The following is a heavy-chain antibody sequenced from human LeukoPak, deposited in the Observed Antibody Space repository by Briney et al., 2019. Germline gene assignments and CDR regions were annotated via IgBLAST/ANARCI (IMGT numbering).Heavy chain of an antibody. CDR2: ISSSSSYI. CDR3: ASLLEYATPSDY. CDR1: GFTFSSYS. D-gene: IGHD3-3*01. J-gene: IGHJ4*02. Sequence: GGSLRLSCAASGFTFSSYSMNWVRQAPGKGLEWVSSISSSSSYIYYADSVKGRFTISRDNAKNSLYLQMNSLRAEDTAVYYCASLLEYATPSDYWGQGTLVTVSS. V-gene: IGHV3-21*01.